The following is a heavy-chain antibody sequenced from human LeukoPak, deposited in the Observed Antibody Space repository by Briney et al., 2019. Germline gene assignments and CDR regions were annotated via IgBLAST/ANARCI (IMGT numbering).Heavy chain of an antibody. CDR3: ARDESLPSTMITSPFDY. Sequence: SQTLSLTCAISGDSVSSITSAWNWIRQSPSRGLEWLGRTYYRSKWYDDYAVSVKGRITVKPDTSKNQFSLQLKSVTPEDTAVYYCARDESLPSTMITSPFDYWGQGTLVTVSS. J-gene: IGHJ4*02. CDR2: TYYRSKWYD. D-gene: IGHD3-22*01. V-gene: IGHV6-1*01. CDR1: GDSVSSITSA.